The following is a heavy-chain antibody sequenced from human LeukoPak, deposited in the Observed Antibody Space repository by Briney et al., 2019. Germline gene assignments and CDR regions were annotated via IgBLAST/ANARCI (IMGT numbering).Heavy chain of an antibody. CDR3: AKDGVLGRGDFWFDL. V-gene: IGHV3-23*01. Sequence: GGSLRLSCAASGFTFSSYAMSWVRQAPGKGLKWVSAISGSGGSTYYAAPVKGLFTISRDNSKNTLYLQMNSLRAEDTAVYYCAKDGVLGRGDFWFDLWGRGTLVTVSS. CDR1: GFTFSSYA. J-gene: IGHJ2*01. CDR2: ISGSGGST. D-gene: IGHD3-3*01.